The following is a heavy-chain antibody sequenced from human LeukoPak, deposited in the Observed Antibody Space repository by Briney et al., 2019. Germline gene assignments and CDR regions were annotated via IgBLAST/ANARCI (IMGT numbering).Heavy chain of an antibody. CDR2: INPNSGGT. J-gene: IGHJ2*01. CDR3: ARDLYCSGGSCYGWYFDL. V-gene: IGHV1-2*02. D-gene: IGHD2-15*01. CDR1: GYTFTGYY. Sequence: RASAKVSCKASGYTFTGYYMHWVRQAPGQGLEGMGWINPNSGGTNYAQKFQGRVTMTRDTSISTAYMELSRLRSDDTAVYYCARDLYCSGGSCYGWYFDLWGRGTLVTVSS.